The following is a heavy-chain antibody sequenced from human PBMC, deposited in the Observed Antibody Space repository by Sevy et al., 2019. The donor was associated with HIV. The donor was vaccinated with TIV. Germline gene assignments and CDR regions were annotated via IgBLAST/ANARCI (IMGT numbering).Heavy chain of an antibody. V-gene: IGHV3-15*01. CDR1: GITFSSYE. D-gene: IGHD3-3*01. Sequence: GGSLRLSCAASGITFSSYEMNWVRQAPGKGLEWVGRIKSKTDGGTTDYAAPVKGRFTISTDESKNTLYLQMNSLKTEDTAVYYCTTDTGISDYDFWSGRDDTFDNWGQGTMVTVSS. CDR2: IKSKTDGGTT. CDR3: TTDTGISDYDFWSGRDDTFDN. J-gene: IGHJ3*02.